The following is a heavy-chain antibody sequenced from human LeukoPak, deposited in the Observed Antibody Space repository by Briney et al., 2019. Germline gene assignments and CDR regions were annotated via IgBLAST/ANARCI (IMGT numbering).Heavy chain of an antibody. Sequence: SETLSLTCTVSGYSLSSGYYWGWIRQPPGKGLEWIGYIHYSGTTNYNPSLKSRVTISVDTSKNQFSLKLNSVTAADTAVYYCARVSWFPGTSYYFMDVWGKGTTVTVSS. CDR3: ARVSWFPGTSYYFMDV. J-gene: IGHJ6*03. D-gene: IGHD1-1*01. V-gene: IGHV4-61*01. CDR2: IHYSGTT. CDR1: GYSLSSGYY.